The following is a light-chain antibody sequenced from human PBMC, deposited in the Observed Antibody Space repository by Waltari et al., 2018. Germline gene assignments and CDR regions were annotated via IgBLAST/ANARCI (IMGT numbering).Light chain of an antibody. Sequence: VLTQPPSVSAAPGQRVSISCSGSYSNIGNNYVSWYQQFPGTAPKIFLYENAERPSGIPDRFSGSRSGASAILVIGGVQTGDEGDYYCGTWDSTLGAGVFGGGTKLTVL. CDR1: YSNIGNNY. CDR3: GTWDSTLGAGV. CDR2: ENA. J-gene: IGLJ2*01. V-gene: IGLV1-51*02.